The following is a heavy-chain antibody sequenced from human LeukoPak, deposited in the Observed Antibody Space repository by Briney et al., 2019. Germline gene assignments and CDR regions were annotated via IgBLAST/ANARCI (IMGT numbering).Heavy chain of an antibody. V-gene: IGHV3-21*01. CDR2: ISSSSSYI. CDR3: ARDRVGSGYYFDY. J-gene: IGHJ4*02. CDR1: GFTFDDYA. D-gene: IGHD3-22*01. Sequence: GRSLRLSCAASGFTFDDYAMHWVRQAPGKGLEWVSSISSSSSYIYYADSVKGRFTISRDNAKNSLYLQMNSLRAEDTAVFYCARDRVGSGYYFDYWGQGTLVTVSS.